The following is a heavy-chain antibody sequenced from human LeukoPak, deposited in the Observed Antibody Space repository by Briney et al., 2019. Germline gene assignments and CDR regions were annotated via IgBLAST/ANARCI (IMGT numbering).Heavy chain of an antibody. V-gene: IGHV4-59*01. Sequence: ASEALSLTCTVSGGSISSYYWSWIRQPPGKGLEWIGYIYYSGSTNYNPSLKSRVTISVDTSKNQFSLKLSSVTAADTAVYYCASQRQNRVGATIDYWGQGTLVTVSS. D-gene: IGHD1-26*01. CDR3: ASQRQNRVGATIDY. CDR2: IYYSGST. CDR1: GGSISSYY. J-gene: IGHJ4*02.